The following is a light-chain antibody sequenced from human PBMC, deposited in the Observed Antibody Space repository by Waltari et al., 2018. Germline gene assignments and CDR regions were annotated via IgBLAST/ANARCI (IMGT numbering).Light chain of an antibody. CDR1: QSVSSN. Sequence: EIVMTQSPATLSVSPGERATLSCRASQSVSSNLAWYQQKPGQAPRLRIYGASTRATGIPARFSGSGSGTEFTLTISSLQSEDFAVYYCQHYNNWPLTFGGGTKVEI. V-gene: IGKV3-15*01. CDR2: GAS. J-gene: IGKJ4*01. CDR3: QHYNNWPLT.